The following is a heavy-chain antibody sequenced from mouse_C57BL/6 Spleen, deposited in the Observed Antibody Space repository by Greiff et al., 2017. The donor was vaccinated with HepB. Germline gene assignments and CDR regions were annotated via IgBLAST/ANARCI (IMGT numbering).Heavy chain of an antibody. CDR3: ARLNFRIPYAMDY. Sequence: VQLQQPGTELVKPGASVKLSCKASGYTFTSYWMHWVKQRPGQGLEWIGNINPSNGGTNYNEKFKSKATLTVDKSSSTAYMQLSSLTSEDSAVYYCARLNFRIPYAMDYWGQGTSVTVSS. J-gene: IGHJ4*01. CDR1: GYTFTSYW. V-gene: IGHV1-53*01. CDR2: INPSNGGT.